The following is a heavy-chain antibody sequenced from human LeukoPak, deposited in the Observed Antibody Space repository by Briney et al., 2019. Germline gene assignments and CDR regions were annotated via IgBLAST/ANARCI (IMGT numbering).Heavy chain of an antibody. CDR2: IYYSGST. V-gene: IGHV4-39*01. J-gene: IGHJ5*02. CDR3: ARLGGSYYPNWFDP. D-gene: IGHD1-26*01. Sequence: PSETLSLTCTVSGGSISSSSYYWGWIRQPPGKGLEWIGSIYYSGSTYYNPSLKSRVTISVDTSKNQFSLKLSSVTAADTAVYYCARLGGSYYPNWFDPWGQGTLVTVSS. CDR1: GGSISSSSYY.